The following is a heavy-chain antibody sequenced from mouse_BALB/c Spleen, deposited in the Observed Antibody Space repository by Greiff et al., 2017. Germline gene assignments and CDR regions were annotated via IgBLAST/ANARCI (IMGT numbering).Heavy chain of an antibody. J-gene: IGHJ2*01. CDR1: GYTFTSYY. D-gene: IGHD1-1*01. V-gene: IGHV1S56*01. CDR3: ARRTVVALDY. CDR2: IYPGNVNT. Sequence: QVQLQQSGPELVKPGASVRISCKASGYTFTSYYIHWVKQRPGQGLEWIGWIYPGNVNTKYNEKFKGKATLTADKSSSTAYMQLSSLTSEDSAVYFCARRTVVALDYWGQGTTLTVSS.